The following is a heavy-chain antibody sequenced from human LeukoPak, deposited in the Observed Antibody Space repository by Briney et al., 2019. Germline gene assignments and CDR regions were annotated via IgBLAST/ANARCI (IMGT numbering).Heavy chain of an antibody. CDR1: GFTVSSNY. Sequence: PGGSLRLSCAASGFTVSSNYMSWVRQAPGKGLEWVSVIYSGGSTYYADSVKGRFTISRDNAKNSLYLQMKSLRAEDTAVYSCARNYYYYMDVWGKGTTVIVSS. CDR2: IYSGGST. V-gene: IGHV3-53*01. J-gene: IGHJ6*03. CDR3: ARNYYYYMDV.